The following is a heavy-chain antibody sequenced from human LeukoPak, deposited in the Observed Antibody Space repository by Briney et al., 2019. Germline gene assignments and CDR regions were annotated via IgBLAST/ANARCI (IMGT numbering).Heavy chain of an antibody. D-gene: IGHD3-3*01. CDR2: INSDGSST. Sequence: GGPLRLSCAASGFTFSSYWMHWVRQAPGKGLVWVSRINSDGSSTSYADSVKGRFTISRDNAKNTLYLQMNSLRAEDTAVYYCAKIQTDDFWIRIREIFYFDYWGQGTLVTVSS. CDR1: GFTFSSYW. CDR3: AKIQTDDFWIRIREIFYFDY. V-gene: IGHV3-74*01. J-gene: IGHJ4*02.